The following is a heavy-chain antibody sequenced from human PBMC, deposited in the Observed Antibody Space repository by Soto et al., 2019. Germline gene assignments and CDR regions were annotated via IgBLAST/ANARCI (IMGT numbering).Heavy chain of an antibody. V-gene: IGHV3-30*18. CDR1: GFTFSSYG. CDR3: ANFDYRDY. D-gene: IGHD3-16*01. Sequence: YLRLSCAASGFTFSSYGMLWVRQAPGKGLEWVAVISYDGSNKYYADSVKGRFTISRDNSKNTLYLQMSSLRAEDTAVYYCANFDYRDYWGQGTPVTVSS. J-gene: IGHJ4*02. CDR2: ISYDGSNK.